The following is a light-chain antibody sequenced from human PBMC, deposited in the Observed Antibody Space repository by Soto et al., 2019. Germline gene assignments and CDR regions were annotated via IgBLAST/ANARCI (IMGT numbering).Light chain of an antibody. Sequence: DIKMTQSPSTLSASVGDRVTITCRASQSISSWLAWYQQKPGKAPKLLIYDASSLESGVPSRFSGSGSGTEFTLTISSLEPEDFAVYYCQQLTDWPPQWTFGQGTKVDIK. CDR1: QSISSW. CDR3: QQLTDWPPQWT. V-gene: IGKV1-5*01. CDR2: DAS. J-gene: IGKJ1*01.